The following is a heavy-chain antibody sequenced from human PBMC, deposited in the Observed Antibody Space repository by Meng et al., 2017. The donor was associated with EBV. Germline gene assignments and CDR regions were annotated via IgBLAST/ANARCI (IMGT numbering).Heavy chain of an antibody. CDR2: IIPIFGTA. Sequence: QVELVKSGAEGKKPGSSVKVSCKASGGTFSSYAISWVRQAPGQGLEWMGGIIPIFGTANYAQKFQGRVTITADESTSTAYMELSSLRSEDTAVYYCARGYYGSGSYYEVDYWGQGTLVTVSS. CDR1: GGTFSSYA. J-gene: IGHJ4*02. CDR3: ARGYYGSGSYYEVDY. V-gene: IGHV1-69*01. D-gene: IGHD3-10*01.